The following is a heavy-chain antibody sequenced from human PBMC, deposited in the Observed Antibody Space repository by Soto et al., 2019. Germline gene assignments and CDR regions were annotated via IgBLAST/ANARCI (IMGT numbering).Heavy chain of an antibody. J-gene: IGHJ4*02. V-gene: IGHV1-8*01. Sequence: GASVKVSCKASGYTFTSYDINWVRQATGQGLEWMGWMNPNSGNTGYAQKFQGRVTMTRNTSISTAYMELSSLRSEDTAVYYCARFLGLGSGSYYTWTPFLDYWGQGTLVTVSS. CDR2: MNPNSGNT. CDR3: ARFLGLGSGSYYTWTPFLDY. D-gene: IGHD3-10*01. CDR1: GYTFTSYD.